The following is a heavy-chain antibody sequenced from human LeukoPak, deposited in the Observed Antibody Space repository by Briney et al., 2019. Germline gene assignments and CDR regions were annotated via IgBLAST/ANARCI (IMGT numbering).Heavy chain of an antibody. CDR2: ISGSGGST. D-gene: IGHD1-26*01. J-gene: IGHJ4*02. Sequence: PGASLRLSCAASGFTFSSYAMNWVRQAPGKGLEWVSAISGSGGSTYYADSVKGRFTISRDNTKNRLYLQMNSLRAEDTAVYYCAKKHHTSGSYYAFDYWGQGTLVTVSS. V-gene: IGHV3-23*01. CDR3: AKKHHTSGSYYAFDY. CDR1: GFTFSSYA.